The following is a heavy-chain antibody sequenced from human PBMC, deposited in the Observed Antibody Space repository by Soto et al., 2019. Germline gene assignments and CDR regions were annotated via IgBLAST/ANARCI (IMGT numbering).Heavy chain of an antibody. V-gene: IGHV1-69*13. D-gene: IGHD3-22*01. Sequence: VASVKVSCKASGGTFSSYAISWVRQAPGQGLEWMGGIIPIFGTANYAQKFQGRVTITADESTSTAYMELSSLRSEDTAVYYCARESLPYYYASSGSTAYYFDYWGQGTLVTVSS. CDR2: IIPIFGTA. CDR1: GGTFSSYA. CDR3: ARESLPYYYASSGSTAYYFDY. J-gene: IGHJ4*02.